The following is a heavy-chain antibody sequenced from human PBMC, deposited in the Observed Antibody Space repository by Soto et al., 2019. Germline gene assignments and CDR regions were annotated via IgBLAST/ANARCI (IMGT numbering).Heavy chain of an antibody. J-gene: IGHJ5*02. Sequence: ASVKVSCKASGYTFISYHIHWVRQAPGQGLEWMGIINPSGGSTTYAQKFQGRVTMTRDTSTSTVYMELSSLRSEDTAVYYCARDPGANWFAPWGKGTLVTVSS. V-gene: IGHV1-46*01. CDR3: ARDPGANWFAP. CDR2: INPSGGST. CDR1: GYTFISYH.